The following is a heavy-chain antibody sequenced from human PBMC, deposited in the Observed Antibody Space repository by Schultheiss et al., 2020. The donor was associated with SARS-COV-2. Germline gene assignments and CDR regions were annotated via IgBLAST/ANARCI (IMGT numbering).Heavy chain of an antibody. Sequence: SETLSLTCAVYGASFSTYYWSWIRQPPGKGLEWIGEVHNYGDRNYNPSLKSRVTISLDTSKKQFSLKLSSVTAADTSVYYCARGVVVVPAGISHTHYYMDVWGKGTTVTVSS. J-gene: IGHJ6*03. CDR3: ARGVVVVPAGISHTHYYMDV. D-gene: IGHD2-2*02. V-gene: IGHV4-34*01. CDR2: VHNYGDR. CDR1: GASFSTYY.